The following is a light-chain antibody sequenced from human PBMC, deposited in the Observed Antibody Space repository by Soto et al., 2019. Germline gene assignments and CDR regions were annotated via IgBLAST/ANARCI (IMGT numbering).Light chain of an antibody. Sequence: EIVMTQSPATLSVSPGERATLSCRASQSVSSNLAWYQQKPGQAPRLLIYGASTRATGVPARFSGSGSGTEFTLTISSLQSEDAAIYYCQQLAGPFGPGTKVDIK. J-gene: IGKJ3*01. CDR3: QQLAGP. CDR1: QSVSSN. V-gene: IGKV3-15*01. CDR2: GAS.